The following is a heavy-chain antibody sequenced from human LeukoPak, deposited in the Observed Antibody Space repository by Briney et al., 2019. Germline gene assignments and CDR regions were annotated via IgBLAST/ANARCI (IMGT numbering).Heavy chain of an antibody. Sequence: SVKVSCKASGGTFSSYAISWVRQAPGQGLEWMGRIIPIFGIANYAQKFQGRVTITTDKSTSTAYMELSSLRSEDTAVYYCARKYYDSSAYTPDAFDIWGQGTMVTVSS. CDR2: IIPIFGIA. CDR1: GGTFSSYA. J-gene: IGHJ3*02. CDR3: ARKYYDSSAYTPDAFDI. V-gene: IGHV1-69*10. D-gene: IGHD3-22*01.